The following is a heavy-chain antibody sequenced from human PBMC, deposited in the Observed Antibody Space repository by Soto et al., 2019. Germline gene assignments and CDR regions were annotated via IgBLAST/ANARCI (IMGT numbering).Heavy chain of an antibody. CDR3: ARVYCSGGSCYSIDY. D-gene: IGHD2-15*01. J-gene: IGHJ4*02. Sequence: QVQLVQSGAEVKKPGASVKVSCKASGYTFTSSYMHWVRQATGQGLEWMGIINPSGSTSYAQQFQGRVKMTRDTSTSTVYMELSSRRSEDTAVYYCARVYCSGGSCYSIDYWGQGTLVTVSS. V-gene: IGHV1-46*03. CDR1: GYTFTSSY. CDR2: INPSGST.